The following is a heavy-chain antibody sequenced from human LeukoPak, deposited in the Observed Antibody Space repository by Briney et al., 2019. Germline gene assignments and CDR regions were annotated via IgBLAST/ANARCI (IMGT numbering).Heavy chain of an antibody. Sequence: GGTLRLSCAASGFTFSSYGMSWVRQAPGKGLEWVSAISGSGGSTYCADSVKGRFTISRDNSKNTLYLQMNSLRAEDTAVYYCAIDILTGPAQMDVWGKGTTVTISS. CDR1: GFTFSSYG. D-gene: IGHD3-9*01. J-gene: IGHJ6*04. CDR2: ISGSGGST. V-gene: IGHV3-23*01. CDR3: AIDILTGPAQMDV.